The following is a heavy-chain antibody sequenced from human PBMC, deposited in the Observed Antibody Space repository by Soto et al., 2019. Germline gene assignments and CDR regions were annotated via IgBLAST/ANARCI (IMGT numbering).Heavy chain of an antibody. CDR3: ARDRQSPLYNWNLHEAFDI. D-gene: IGHD1-7*01. J-gene: IGHJ3*02. Sequence: QVQLVQSGAEVKKPGASVKVSCKASGYTFTSYGISWVRQAPGQGLEWMGWIRAYNGNTNYAQKLQGRVTMTTDTSTSTAYMELRSLRSDDTAVYYCARDRQSPLYNWNLHEAFDIWGQGTMVTVSS. CDR1: GYTFTSYG. V-gene: IGHV1-18*01. CDR2: IRAYNGNT.